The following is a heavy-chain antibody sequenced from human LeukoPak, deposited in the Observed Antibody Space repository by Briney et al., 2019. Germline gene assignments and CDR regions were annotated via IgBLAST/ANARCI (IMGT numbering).Heavy chain of an antibody. CDR3: AKGSTMYTAYYFDY. V-gene: IGHV3-23*01. CDR2: ISGSGGST. D-gene: IGHD3-10*02. J-gene: IGHJ4*02. Sequence: GGSLRLSCAASGFTVSSNYMSWVRQTPGKGLEWVSVISGSGGSTDYADSVKGRFTISRDNSKNTLYVQMNSLRAEDTAVYYCAKGSTMYTAYYFDYWGQGTLVTVSS. CDR1: GFTVSSNY.